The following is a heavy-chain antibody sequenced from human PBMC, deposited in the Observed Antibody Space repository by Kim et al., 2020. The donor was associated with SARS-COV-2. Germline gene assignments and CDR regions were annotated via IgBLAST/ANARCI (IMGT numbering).Heavy chain of an antibody. V-gene: IGHV6-1*01. CDR3: ARLSSGWIGGFDY. J-gene: IGHJ4*02. Sequence: YAVSVKSRITINPDTAKNQFSLQLNSVTPEDTAVYYCARLSSGWIGGFDYWGQGTLVTVSS. D-gene: IGHD6-19*01.